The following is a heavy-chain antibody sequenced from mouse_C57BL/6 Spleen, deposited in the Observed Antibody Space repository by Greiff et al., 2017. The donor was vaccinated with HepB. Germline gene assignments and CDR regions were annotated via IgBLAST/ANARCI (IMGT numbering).Heavy chain of an antibody. V-gene: IGHV1-81*01. D-gene: IGHD1-1*01. CDR3: ARKAYYYGSSFYYFDY. CDR1: GYTFTSYG. CDR2: IYPRSGNT. J-gene: IGHJ2*01. Sequence: VKLVESGAELARPGASVKLSCKASGYTFTSYGISWVKQRTGQGLEWIGEIYPRSGNTYYNEKFKGKATLTADKSSSTAYMELRSLTSEDSAVYFCARKAYYYGSSFYYFDYWGQGTTLTVSS.